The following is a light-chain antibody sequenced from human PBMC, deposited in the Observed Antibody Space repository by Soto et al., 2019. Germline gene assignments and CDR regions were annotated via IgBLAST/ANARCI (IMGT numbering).Light chain of an antibody. V-gene: IGLV1-40*01. CDR2: GNS. CDR1: SSNIGAGYD. CDR3: QSYDSRLSDWV. Sequence: QSVLTQPPSVSGAPGQRVTISCTGSSSNIGAGYDVHWYQQLPGTAPKLLIYGNSNRPSGVPDRFSGSKSGTSASLAITGLRAEDEADYYGQSYDSRLSDWVFGGGTKLTVL. J-gene: IGLJ3*02.